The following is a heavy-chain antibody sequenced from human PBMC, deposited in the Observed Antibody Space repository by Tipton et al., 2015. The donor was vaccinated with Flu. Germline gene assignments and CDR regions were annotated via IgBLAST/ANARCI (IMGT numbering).Heavy chain of an antibody. Sequence: TLSLTCTVSGGSISTYFWSWIRQPAGKGLEWIGRISASGSTVYNSSLESRVTLSRDTSKNHFSLRLGSVTAADTALYYSARGRRGYSGYMGSDAFDRWGQGSMVTVSS. CDR2: ISASGST. V-gene: IGHV4-4*07. D-gene: IGHD5-12*01. CDR1: GGSISTYF. J-gene: IGHJ3*02. CDR3: ARGRRGYSGYMGSDAFDR.